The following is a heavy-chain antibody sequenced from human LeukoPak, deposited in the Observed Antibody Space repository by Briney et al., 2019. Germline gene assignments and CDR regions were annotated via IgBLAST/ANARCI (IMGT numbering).Heavy chain of an antibody. D-gene: IGHD6-19*01. Sequence: GGSLRLSCAASGFTFSSYAMHWVRQAPGKGLEWVAVISYDGSNKYYADSVKGRFTITRDNSKNTLYLQMNSLRAEDTAVYYCARSSIPYSSGWYSGYWGQGTLVTVSS. CDR3: ARSSIPYSSGWYSGY. J-gene: IGHJ4*02. V-gene: IGHV3-30-3*01. CDR2: ISYDGSNK. CDR1: GFTFSSYA.